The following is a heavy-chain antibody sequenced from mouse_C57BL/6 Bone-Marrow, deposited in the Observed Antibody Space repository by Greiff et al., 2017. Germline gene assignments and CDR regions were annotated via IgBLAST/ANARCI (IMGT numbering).Heavy chain of an antibody. V-gene: IGHV1-85*01. J-gene: IGHJ2*01. CDR2: IYPRDGST. CDR3: AREDYYGSGGYFDY. CDR1: GYTFTSYD. Sequence: VQRVESGTELVKPGASVKLSCKASGYTFTSYDINWVKQRPGQGLEWIGWIYPRDGSTKYNEKFKGKATLTVDTSSSTAYMELHSLTSEDSAVYFCAREDYYGSGGYFDYWGQGTTLTVSS. D-gene: IGHD1-1*01.